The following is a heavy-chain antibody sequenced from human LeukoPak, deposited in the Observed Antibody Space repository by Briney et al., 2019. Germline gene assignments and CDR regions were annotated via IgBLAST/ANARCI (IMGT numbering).Heavy chain of an antibody. J-gene: IGHJ4*02. CDR1: GFTFSSYA. V-gene: IGHV3-23*01. Sequence: GGSLRLSCAASGFTFSSYAMSWVRQAPGKGLEWVSAISGSGGSTYYADSVKGRFTISRDNSKNTLYLQMNSLRAEDTAVYYCARSSITIFGVVIPLDYWGQGTLVTVSS. CDR3: ARSSITIFGVVIPLDY. CDR2: ISGSGGST. D-gene: IGHD3-3*01.